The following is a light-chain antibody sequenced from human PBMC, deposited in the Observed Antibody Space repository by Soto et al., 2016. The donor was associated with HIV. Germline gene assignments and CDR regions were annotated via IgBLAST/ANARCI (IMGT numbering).Light chain of an antibody. Sequence: SYELTQPPSVSVSPGQTATLTCSGDVLPKQYAYWYQQKPGQAPVLVIYKDSERPSGISERFSGSSSGTTVTLTISGVQAEDAADYYCHSADRSRTSPVFGGGTKLTVL. CDR3: HSADRSRTSPV. J-gene: IGLJ3*02. CDR1: VLPKQY. V-gene: IGLV3-25*03. CDR2: KDS.